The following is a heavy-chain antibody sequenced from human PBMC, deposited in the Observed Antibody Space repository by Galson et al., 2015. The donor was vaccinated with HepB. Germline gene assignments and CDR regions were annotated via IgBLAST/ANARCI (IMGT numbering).Heavy chain of an antibody. CDR1: GYTFTGYY. Sequence: SVKVSCKASGYTFTGYYMHWVRQAPGQGLEWMGGIIPIFGTANYAQKFQGRVTITADESTSTAYMELSSLRSEDTAVYYCARYRIHVLEWFGTCGWFDPWGQGTLVTVSS. V-gene: IGHV1-69*13. D-gene: IGHD3-3*01. J-gene: IGHJ5*02. CDR3: ARYRIHVLEWFGTCGWFDP. CDR2: IIPIFGTA.